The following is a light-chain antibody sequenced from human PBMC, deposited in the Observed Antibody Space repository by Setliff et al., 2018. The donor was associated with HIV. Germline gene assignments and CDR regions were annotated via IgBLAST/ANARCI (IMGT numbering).Light chain of an antibody. CDR3: CSFAGSYTWV. V-gene: IGLV2-11*01. J-gene: IGLJ1*01. Sequence: SVLTQPRSVSGSPGQSVTISCTGTSSDVSNYNSVSWYQQHPGKAPNLMIYDVTKRPSGVPDRFSGSKSGNTASLTISGLQAEDEADYYCCSFAGSYTWVFGTGTKVTVL. CDR2: DVT. CDR1: SSDVSNYNS.